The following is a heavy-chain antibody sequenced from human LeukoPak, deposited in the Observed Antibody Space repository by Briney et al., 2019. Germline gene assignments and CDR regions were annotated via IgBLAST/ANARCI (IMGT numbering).Heavy chain of an antibody. J-gene: IGHJ6*03. Sequence: ASVKVSFTASGYTFTSYDINWVRQAPGQGLEWMGWMNPNSGNTGYAQKFQGRVTMTRNTSISTAYMELSSLRSEDTAVYYCARGDSSSDVNYYYYYMDVWGKGTTVTVSS. CDR2: MNPNSGNT. CDR3: ARGDSSSDVNYYYYYMDV. V-gene: IGHV1-8*01. D-gene: IGHD6-6*01. CDR1: GYTFTSYD.